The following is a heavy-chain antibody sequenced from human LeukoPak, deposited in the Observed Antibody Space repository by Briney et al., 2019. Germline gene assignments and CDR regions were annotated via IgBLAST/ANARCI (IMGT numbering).Heavy chain of an antibody. D-gene: IGHD3-22*01. V-gene: IGHV4-61*02. J-gene: IGHJ1*01. CDR3: AIALYDSSSYRRGYFQH. Sequence: SETLSLTCTVSGGSISSGSYYWSWIRQPAGKGLEWIGRIYTSGSTNYNPSLKSRVTISVDTSKNQFSLKLSSVTAADTAVYYCAIALYDSSSYRRGYFQHWGQGTLVTVSS. CDR1: GGSISSGSYY. CDR2: IYTSGST.